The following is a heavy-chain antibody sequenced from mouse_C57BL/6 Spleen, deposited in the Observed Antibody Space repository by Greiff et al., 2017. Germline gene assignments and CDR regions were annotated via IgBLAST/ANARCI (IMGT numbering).Heavy chain of an antibody. CDR3: AGPIYYDYGWLAY. V-gene: IGHV1-26*01. J-gene: IGHJ3*01. CDR2: INPNTGGT. CDR1: GYTFTDYY. D-gene: IGHD2-4*01. Sequence: EVQLQQSGPELVKPGASVTISCKASGYTFTDYYMNWVKQSHGKSLEWIGDINPNTGGTSYNQKFKGKATLTVDKSSSTAYMELRSLTSEDSAVYDCAGPIYYDYGWLAYWGQGTLVTVSA.